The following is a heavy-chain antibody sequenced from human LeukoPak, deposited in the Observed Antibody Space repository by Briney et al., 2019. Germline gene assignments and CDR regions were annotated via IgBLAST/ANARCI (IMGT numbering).Heavy chain of an antibody. D-gene: IGHD2-15*01. Sequence: GSLRLSCEASGFTLSFYALSWVREAPGEGLEWVSAIDDGSSSTYYADSVKGRFTISRDNSNNTLYLQMNSLRAEDTSLYYGAKGSGGGRPYFFDYWGQGTLVTVSS. CDR2: IDDGSSST. J-gene: IGHJ4*02. CDR1: GFTLSFYA. V-gene: IGHV3-23*01. CDR3: AKGSGGGRPYFFDY.